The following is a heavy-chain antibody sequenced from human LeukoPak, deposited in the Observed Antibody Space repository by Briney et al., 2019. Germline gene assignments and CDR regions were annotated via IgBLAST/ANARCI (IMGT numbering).Heavy chain of an antibody. J-gene: IGHJ6*02. D-gene: IGHD4-17*01. Sequence: ASVKVSCKASGGTFSSYAISWVRQAPGQGLEWMGWISAYNGNTNYAQKLQGRVTMTTDTSTSTAYMELRSLRSDDTAVYYCASSFVPETPTVSWAGYYYYGMDVWGQGTTVTVSS. CDR1: GGTFSSYA. V-gene: IGHV1-18*01. CDR3: ASSFVPETPTVSWAGYYYYGMDV. CDR2: ISAYNGNT.